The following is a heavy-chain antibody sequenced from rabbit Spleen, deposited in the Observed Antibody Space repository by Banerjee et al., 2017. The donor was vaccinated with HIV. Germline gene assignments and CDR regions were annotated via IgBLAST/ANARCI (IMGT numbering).Heavy chain of an antibody. Sequence: QQQLVESGGGLVKPGASLTLTCTASGFSFSSSYWICWVRQAPGEGLEWIGCIYGSSGVTYYASWAKGRFTISKTSSTTVTLQMTSLTVADTATYFCARDSYGGSVGDGYAINLWGQGTLVTVS. CDR1: GFSFSSSYW. D-gene: IGHD4-2*01. CDR2: IYGSSGVT. J-gene: IGHJ4*01. V-gene: IGHV1S45*01. CDR3: ARDSYGGSVGDGYAINL.